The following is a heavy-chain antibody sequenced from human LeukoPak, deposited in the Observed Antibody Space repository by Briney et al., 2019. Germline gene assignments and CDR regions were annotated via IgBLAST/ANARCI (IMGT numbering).Heavy chain of an antibody. D-gene: IGHD2-2*01. J-gene: IGHJ5*02. V-gene: IGHV4-39*01. CDR2: IYYSGST. CDR1: GGSISSSSNY. CDR3: ARSDCSSTSCYDLFDP. Sequence: SETLSLTCTVAGGSISSSSNYWGWIRQPPGKGLEYIGSIYYSGSTYYNPSLKSRVTMSVDTSKNQFSLKLSSVTAADTAVYFCARSDCSSTSCYDLFDPWGQGTLVTVSS.